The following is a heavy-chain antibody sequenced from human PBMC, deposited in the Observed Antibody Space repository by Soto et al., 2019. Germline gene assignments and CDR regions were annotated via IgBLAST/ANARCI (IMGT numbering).Heavy chain of an antibody. CDR1: GFTFGTYA. V-gene: IGHV3-23*01. J-gene: IGHJ5*02. Sequence: GGSLRLSCAASGFTFGTYAMNWVRQAPGKGLEWVSGISGSGGSTYYTDSVKGRFTISRDNSRNTLYLQMNSLRADVTALYYCAKDRSVDTRDWFDPWGQGT. D-gene: IGHD5-18*01. CDR2: ISGSGGST. CDR3: AKDRSVDTRDWFDP.